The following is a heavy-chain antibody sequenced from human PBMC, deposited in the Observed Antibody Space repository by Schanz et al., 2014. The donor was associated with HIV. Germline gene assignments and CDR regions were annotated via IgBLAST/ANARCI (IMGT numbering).Heavy chain of an antibody. CDR2: IWYDGSNK. CDR1: GFIFSSYG. Sequence: QVQLVESGGGVVQPGRSLRLSCRTSGFIFSSYGMHWVRQAPGKGLEWVAVIWYDGSNKYYADSVKGRFTISKDNSKNTLYLQMNSLRAQDTAVYYCANTEYPYSSSSDYYYGMDVWGQGTTVTVSS. D-gene: IGHD6-6*01. CDR3: ANTEYPYSSSSDYYYGMDV. J-gene: IGHJ6*02. V-gene: IGHV3-33*08.